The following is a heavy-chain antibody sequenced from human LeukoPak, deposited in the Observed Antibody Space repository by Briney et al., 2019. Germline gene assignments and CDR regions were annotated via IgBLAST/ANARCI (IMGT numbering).Heavy chain of an antibody. J-gene: IGHJ4*02. CDR3: ARDQRCSGGSCYASWFDY. V-gene: IGHV3-7*01. CDR2: IKQDGSEK. D-gene: IGHD2-15*01. CDR1: GFTFSSYW. Sequence: PGGSLRLSCAASGFTFSSYWMSWVRQAPGKGLEWGANIKQDGSEKYYVDSVKVRFTISRDNAKNSLYLQMNSLRAEDTAVYYCARDQRCSGGSCYASWFDYWGQGTLVTVSS.